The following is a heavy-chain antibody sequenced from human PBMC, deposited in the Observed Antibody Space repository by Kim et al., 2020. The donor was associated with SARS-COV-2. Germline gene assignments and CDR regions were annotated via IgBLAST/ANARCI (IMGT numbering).Heavy chain of an antibody. Sequence: GGSLRLSCAASGFTFSNYAMSWVRQAPGKAQEWVSTITGSGGSTYYADSLKGRFTFSRDNSLSTLSLQMNSLRAEDTAVYYCAKRSATGSYYFEYWGQGILVTFSS. V-gene: IGHV3-23*01. D-gene: IGHD6-6*01. CDR3: AKRSATGSYYFEY. CDR1: GFTFSNYA. CDR2: ITGSGGST. J-gene: IGHJ4*02.